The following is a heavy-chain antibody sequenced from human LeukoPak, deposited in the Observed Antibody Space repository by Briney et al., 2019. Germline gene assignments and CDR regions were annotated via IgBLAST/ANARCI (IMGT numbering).Heavy chain of an antibody. CDR1: VYTFTRYY. V-gene: IGHV1-46*01. J-gene: IGHJ4*02. CDR2: INPSCGST. Sequence: AASVKVSCKSSVYTFTRYYMHWVRQAPGQGREWMGIINPSCGSTSYAQKFQGRVTMTSDMSTSTVYMELSSLRSEDTAVYYCARSSIVVVITTMYYFDYWGQGTLVTVSS. CDR3: ARSSIVVVITTMYYFDY. D-gene: IGHD3-22*01.